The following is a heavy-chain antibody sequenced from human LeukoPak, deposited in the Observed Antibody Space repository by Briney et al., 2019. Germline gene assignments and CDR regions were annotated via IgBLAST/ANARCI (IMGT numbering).Heavy chain of an antibody. CDR1: GYTSTSYD. CDR2: MNPNSGNT. V-gene: IGHV1-8*03. Sequence: ASVKVSCKASGYTSTSYDINWVRQATGQGLEWMGWMNPNSGNTGYAQKFQGRVTITRNTSISTAYMELSSLRSEDTAVYYCARGGDSSGWYPYYYYYYMDVWGKGTTVTVSS. D-gene: IGHD6-19*01. J-gene: IGHJ6*03. CDR3: ARGGDSSGWYPYYYYYYMDV.